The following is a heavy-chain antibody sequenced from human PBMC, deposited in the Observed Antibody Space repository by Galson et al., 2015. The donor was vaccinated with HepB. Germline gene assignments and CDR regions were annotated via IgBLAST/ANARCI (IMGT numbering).Heavy chain of an antibody. V-gene: IGHV3-11*05. CDR3: ARGIPNYGSGSYYKPFEY. CDR2: ISSSSSYT. J-gene: IGHJ4*02. Sequence: SLRLSCAASGFTFSDYYMSWIRQAPGKGLEWVSYISSSSSYTNYADSVKGRFTISRDNAKNSLYLQMNSLRAEDTAVYYCARGIPNYGSGSYYKPFEYWGQGTLVTVSS. D-gene: IGHD3-10*01. CDR1: GFTFSDYY.